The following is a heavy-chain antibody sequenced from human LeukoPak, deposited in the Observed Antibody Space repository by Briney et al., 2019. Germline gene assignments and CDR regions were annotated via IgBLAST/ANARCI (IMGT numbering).Heavy chain of an antibody. CDR3: ARESRYSHDY. CDR2: ISSSGSAT. Sequence: PGGSLRLSCAASGFTLSDYYMSWIRQAPGKGLEWVSYISSSGSATYYADSVKGRFTISRDNPKNSLYLQMNSLRADVTAVYYCARESRYSHDYWGQGTLVTVSS. D-gene: IGHD5-18*01. J-gene: IGHJ4*02. V-gene: IGHV3-11*04. CDR1: GFTLSDYY.